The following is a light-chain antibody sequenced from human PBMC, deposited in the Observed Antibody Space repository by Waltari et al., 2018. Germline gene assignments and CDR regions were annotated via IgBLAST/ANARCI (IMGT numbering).Light chain of an antibody. CDR2: LGS. CDR1: QSLLHSNGYNY. V-gene: IGKV2-28*01. CDR3: MQSLRALWT. Sequence: DMVVTQSPLSLPVTPGEPAPISCRSSQSLLHSNGYNYLDWYLQKPGQSPQLLIYLGSNRASGVPDRFSGSGSGTDFTLKISRVEAEDVGVYYCMQSLRALWTFGQGTKVEIK. J-gene: IGKJ1*01.